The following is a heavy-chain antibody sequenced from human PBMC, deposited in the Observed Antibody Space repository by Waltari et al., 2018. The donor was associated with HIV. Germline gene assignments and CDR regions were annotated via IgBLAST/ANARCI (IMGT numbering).Heavy chain of an antibody. D-gene: IGHD4-17*01. V-gene: IGHV3-53*01. CDR1: GFTVSSNY. J-gene: IGHJ4*02. CDR3: AKSYGDYFDY. Sequence: EVQLVESGGGLIQTGGSLRLSCAASGFTVSSNYMSWGPQAPGKGLECVSVIYTAGRTSYADSVKGRFTISRDTSNNTLHLQMNSLRAEDTAIYYCAKSYGDYFDYWGQGTLVTVSS. CDR2: IYTAGRT.